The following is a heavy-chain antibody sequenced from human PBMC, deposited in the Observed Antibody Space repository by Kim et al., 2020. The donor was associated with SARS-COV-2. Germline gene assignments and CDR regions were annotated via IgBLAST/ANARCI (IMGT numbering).Heavy chain of an antibody. J-gene: IGHJ4*02. V-gene: IGHV3-23*01. CDR3: AKAQRDYDILTGYFDTNYFDY. D-gene: IGHD3-9*01. CDR1: GFTFSTYA. CDR2: ISGSGDST. Sequence: GGSLRLSCAASGFTFSTYAMSWVRQAPGKGLEWVSGISGSGDSTYYADSVKGRFTISRDNSKNTLYLQMNSLRAGDTAVYYCAKAQRDYDILTGYFDTNYFDYWGQGTLVTVSS.